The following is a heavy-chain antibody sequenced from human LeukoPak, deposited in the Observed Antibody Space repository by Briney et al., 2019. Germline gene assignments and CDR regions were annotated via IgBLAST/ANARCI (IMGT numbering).Heavy chain of an antibody. CDR3: ARDNSRRRRDYYYYYMDV. CDR2: IYYSGST. V-gene: IGHV4-61*10. J-gene: IGHJ6*03. Sequence: PSQTLSLTCTVSGGSISSGNYYWSWIRQPAGKGLTWIGYIYYSGSTNYNPSLKSRVTISVDTSKNQFSLKLSSVTAADTAVYYCARDNSRRRRDYYYYYMDVWGKGTTVTVSS. CDR1: GGSISSGNYY. D-gene: IGHD6-13*01.